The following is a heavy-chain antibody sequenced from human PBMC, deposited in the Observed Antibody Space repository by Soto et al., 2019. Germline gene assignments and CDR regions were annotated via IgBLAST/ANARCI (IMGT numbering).Heavy chain of an antibody. V-gene: IGHV3-23*01. Sequence: GGSLRLSCAASGFTFSTYAMSWVRQAPGRGLEWVSSISASGTSTYYADSVKGRFTISRDNSKNTLYVQMNSLRVEDTAIYYCAKDRRLDLHEFHFDYWGHGTLVTVSS. CDR1: GFTFSTYA. CDR2: ISASGTST. CDR3: AKDRRLDLHEFHFDY. D-gene: IGHD1-7*01. J-gene: IGHJ4*01.